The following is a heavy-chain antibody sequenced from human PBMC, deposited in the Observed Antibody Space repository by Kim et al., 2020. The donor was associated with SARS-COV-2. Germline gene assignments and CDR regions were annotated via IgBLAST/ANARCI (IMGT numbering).Heavy chain of an antibody. D-gene: IGHD6-25*01. CDR3: AYEIAAPPFDY. CDR2: IYYSGST. CDR1: GGSISSSSYY. Sequence: SETLSLTCTVSGGSISSSSYYWGWIRQPPGKGLEWIGSIYYSGSTYYNPSLKSRVTISVDTSKNQFSLKLSSVTAADTAVYYCAYEIAAPPFDYWGQGTLVTVSS. V-gene: IGHV4-39*01. J-gene: IGHJ4*02.